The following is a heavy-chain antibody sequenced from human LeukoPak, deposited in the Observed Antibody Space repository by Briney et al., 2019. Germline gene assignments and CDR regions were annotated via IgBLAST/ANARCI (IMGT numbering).Heavy chain of an antibody. D-gene: IGHD3-10*01. CDR1: GYTLTELS. CDR3: ATGKAVVFEAYFDY. V-gene: IGHV1-24*01. CDR2: FDPEDGET. J-gene: IGHJ4*02. Sequence: ASVKVSCKASGYTLTELSMHWVRQAPGKGLEWMGGFDPEDGETIYAQKFQGRVTMTEDTSTDTAYMELSSLRSEDTAVYYCATGKAVVFEAYFDYWGQGTLVTVSS.